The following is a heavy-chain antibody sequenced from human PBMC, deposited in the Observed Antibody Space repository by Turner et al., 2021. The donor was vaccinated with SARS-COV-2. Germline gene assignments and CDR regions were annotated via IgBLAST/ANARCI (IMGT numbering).Heavy chain of an antibody. Sequence: EVQLLESGGGLVQPGGSLRLSCAASGFPFSSYAMSWVRQAPGKGLECVSTISGSGGSTYYADSVKGRFTISRDNSKNTLYLQMNSLRAEDTAVYYCAKDLGYYGSGSLWGQGTLVTVSS. CDR1: GFPFSSYA. CDR3: AKDLGYYGSGSL. D-gene: IGHD3-10*01. V-gene: IGHV3-23*01. J-gene: IGHJ4*02. CDR2: ISGSGGST.